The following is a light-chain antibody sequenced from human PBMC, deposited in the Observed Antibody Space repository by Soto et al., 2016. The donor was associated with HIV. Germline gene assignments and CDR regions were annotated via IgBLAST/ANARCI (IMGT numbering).Light chain of an antibody. CDR1: QSVSTY. CDR2: TAS. V-gene: IGKV1-39*01. Sequence: DIQMTQSPSSLSASVGDRVTISCRASQSVSTYVNWFQQKPGKAPKLLIYTASNLQTGVPSRFRGSGFGTDFTPTISSLQPEDFATYYCQQSYNTPWMFGQGTKVEIK. J-gene: IGKJ1*01. CDR3: QQSYNTPWM.